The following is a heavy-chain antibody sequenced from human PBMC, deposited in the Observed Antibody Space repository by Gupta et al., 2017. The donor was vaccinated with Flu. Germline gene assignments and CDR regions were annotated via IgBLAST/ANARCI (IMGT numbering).Heavy chain of an antibody. CDR3: ARVGGTYRKRLAFFLD. V-gene: IGHV4-34*01. CDR1: GESMSAYY. Sequence: GESMSAYYWAWIRQPPGKGLEWIGEISHDVGIKYNPSLESRVSISEDTSNSQFSLRLTSVTAADTAVYYCARVGGTYRKRLAFFLDWGQGTLV. CDR2: ISHDVGI. D-gene: IGHD3-16*02. J-gene: IGHJ1*01.